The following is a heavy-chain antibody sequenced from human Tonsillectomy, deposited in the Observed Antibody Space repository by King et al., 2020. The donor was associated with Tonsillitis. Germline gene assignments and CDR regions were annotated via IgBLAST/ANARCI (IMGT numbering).Heavy chain of an antibody. CDR1: GYTFTSYG. J-gene: IGHJ3*02. V-gene: IGHV1-18*01. CDR2: ISADNGDT. D-gene: IGHD3-22*01. Sequence: QLVQSGAEVKKPGASVKVSCKASGYTFTSYGISWGRQAPGQGLEWMGWISADNGDTNYAQKLQGRASMTTDTSTSTSYMDLRSLRSDDTAVYYCARDPLLYYDSSGQSAFDIWGQGTMVTVSS. CDR3: ARDPLLYYDSSGQSAFDI.